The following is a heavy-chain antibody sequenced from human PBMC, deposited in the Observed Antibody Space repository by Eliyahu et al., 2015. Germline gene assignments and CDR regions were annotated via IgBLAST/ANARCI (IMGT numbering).Heavy chain of an antibody. CDR3: AKGGIAVAGNYFDY. V-gene: IGHV3-43*02. J-gene: IGHJ4*02. CDR1: GFTXVVLA. CDR2: ISGDGGST. Sequence: EVQLVESGGGVVQPGGSLRLSCAASGFTXVVLAXHWVRQAPGKGLEWVSLISGDGGSTYYADSVKGRFTISRDNSKNSLYLQMNSLRTEDTALYYCAKGGIAVAGNYFDYWGQGTLVTVSS. D-gene: IGHD6-19*01.